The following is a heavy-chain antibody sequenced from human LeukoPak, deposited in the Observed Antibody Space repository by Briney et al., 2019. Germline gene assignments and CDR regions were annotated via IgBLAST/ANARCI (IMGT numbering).Heavy chain of an antibody. CDR1: GYTFTSYG. CDR3: AREDDSSGRYPPFQH. V-gene: IGHV1-18*01. CDR2: ISAYNGNT. Sequence: ASVKVSCKASGYTFTSYGISWVRQAPGQGLEWMGWISAYNGNTNYAQKLQGRVTMTTDTSTSTAYMELRSLRSDDTAVYYCAREDDSSGRYPPFQHWGQGTLVTVSS. D-gene: IGHD3-22*01. J-gene: IGHJ1*01.